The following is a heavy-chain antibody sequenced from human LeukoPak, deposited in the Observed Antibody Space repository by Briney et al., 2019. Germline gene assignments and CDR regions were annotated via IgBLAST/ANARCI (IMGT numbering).Heavy chain of an antibody. V-gene: IGHV3-48*02. CDR3: ASHYFGSRGSYAEYFQH. CDR2: ISSSSRTI. D-gene: IGHD3-22*01. J-gene: IGHJ1*01. CDR1: GFTFSRYI. Sequence: PWGSLRLSCAASGFTFSRYIMNWGRQAPGKGLEWISYISSSSRTIHYADSVKGRFTISRDNAENSLDLQMNSLRDEDTAVYYCASHYFGSRGSYAEYFQHWGQGALVIVSS.